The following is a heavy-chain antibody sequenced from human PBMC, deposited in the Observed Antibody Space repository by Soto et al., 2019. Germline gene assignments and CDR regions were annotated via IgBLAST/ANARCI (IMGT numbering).Heavy chain of an antibody. J-gene: IGHJ6*03. D-gene: IGHD2-8*01. CDR1: GGSFSGYY. Sequence: QVQLQQWGAGLLKPSETLSLTCAVYGGSFSGYYCSWIRPPPGKGLAGIWEINHSGSNHYNPSLKMRVNISVDTSKNAFSLKLSSVPAADTAVYYCSRGGCTHGVCYGIYYYYYYMDVWGKRTKVTVSS. V-gene: IGHV4-34*01. CDR3: SRGGCTHGVCYGIYYYYYYMDV. CDR2: INHSGSN.